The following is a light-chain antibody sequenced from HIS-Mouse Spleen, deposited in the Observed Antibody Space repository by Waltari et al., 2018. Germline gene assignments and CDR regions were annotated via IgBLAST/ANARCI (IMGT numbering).Light chain of an antibody. J-gene: IGLJ1*01. CDR3: SSYTSSSTF. Sequence: QSALTQPAYVSGSPGQSITISCTGTSSDVGGYNYVSWYQQQPGKAPKLMIYEVSNRPSGVSNRFSGSKSGNTASVTISGLQAEDEADYYCSSYTSSSTFFGTGTKVTVL. CDR1: SSDVGGYNY. V-gene: IGLV2-14*01. CDR2: EVS.